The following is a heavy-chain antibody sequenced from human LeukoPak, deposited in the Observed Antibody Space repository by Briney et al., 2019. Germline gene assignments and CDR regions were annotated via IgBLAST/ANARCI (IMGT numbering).Heavy chain of an antibody. CDR1: GSSFRSYW. J-gene: IGHJ5*02. CDR2: IKQDGSEK. V-gene: IGHV3-7*01. CDR3: AGGSGYLITS. Sequence: GGSLRLSCAATGSSFRSYWMTWFRQAPGKGLEWLAIIKQDGSEKHYKGSVEGRFTISRDNAKNSLHLQMNSLRAEDTAVYYCAGGSGYLITSWGQGTLVTVSS. D-gene: IGHD3-9*01.